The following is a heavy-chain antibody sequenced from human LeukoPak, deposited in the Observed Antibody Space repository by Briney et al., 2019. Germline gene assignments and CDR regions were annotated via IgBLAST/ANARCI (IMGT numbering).Heavy chain of an antibody. CDR1: GGSISSYY. J-gene: IGHJ3*02. CDR2: IYYSGST. Sequence: SETLSLTCTVSGGSISSYYWSWIRKPPGKGLEWIGYIYYSGSTNYNPSLKSRVTISVDTSKNQFSLKLSSVTAADTAVYYCARERGTQRWLQLRSAFDIWGQGTMVTVSS. CDR3: ARERGTQRWLQLRSAFDI. V-gene: IGHV4-59*01. D-gene: IGHD5-24*01.